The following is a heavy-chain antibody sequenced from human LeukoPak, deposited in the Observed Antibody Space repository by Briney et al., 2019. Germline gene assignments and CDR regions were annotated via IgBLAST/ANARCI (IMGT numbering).Heavy chain of an antibody. D-gene: IGHD3-10*01. J-gene: IGHJ4*02. CDR1: GFTVSFNY. V-gene: IGHV3-66*01. CDR2: IYGDGRT. CDR3: AKSYYYGSGSYDY. Sequence: GGSLRLSCAASGFTVSFNYMSWVRQAPGKGLEWVSVIYGDGRTYYADSAKGRFTISRDNSKNTLYLQMNSLRAEDTAVYYCAKSYYYGSGSYDYWGQGTLVTVSS.